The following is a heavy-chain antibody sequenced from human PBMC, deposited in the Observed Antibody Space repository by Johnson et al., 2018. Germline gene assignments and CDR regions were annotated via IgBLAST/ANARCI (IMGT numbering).Heavy chain of an antibody. CDR2: ISWDGGST. CDR1: GFTFDDYT. J-gene: IGHJ3*02. V-gene: IGHV3-43*01. CDR3: AKVIDRKAPLYCSSTNCALLGAFDI. D-gene: IGHD2-2*01. Sequence: EVQLVESGGGVVQPGRSLRRSCAASGFTFDDYTMHWVRQAPGKGLEWVSLISWDGGSTYYADSVKGRFTISRDNSKNSLFLQMNSLRTEDTALYYCAKVIDRKAPLYCSSTNCALLGAFDIWGQGTMVTVSS.